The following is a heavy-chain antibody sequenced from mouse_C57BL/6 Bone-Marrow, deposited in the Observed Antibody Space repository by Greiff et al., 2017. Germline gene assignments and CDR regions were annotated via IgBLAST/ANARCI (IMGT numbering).Heavy chain of an antibody. CDR1: GYAFSSYW. CDR3: ARRGYYGSSLYWYFDV. V-gene: IGHV1-80*01. CDR2: IYPGDGDT. J-gene: IGHJ1*03. Sequence: QVQLQQSGAELVKPGASVKISCKASGYAFSSYWMNWVQQRPGTGLEWIGQIYPGDGDTNYNGKFKGKATLTADKSSSTAYMQLSSLTSEDSAVYFCARRGYYGSSLYWYFDVWGTGTTVTVSS. D-gene: IGHD1-1*01.